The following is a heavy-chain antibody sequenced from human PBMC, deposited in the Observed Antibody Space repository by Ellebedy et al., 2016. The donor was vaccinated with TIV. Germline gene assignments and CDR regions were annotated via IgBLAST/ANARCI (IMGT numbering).Heavy chain of an antibody. D-gene: IGHD2-2*02. V-gene: IGHV3-23*01. CDR1: GFTFSIYA. CDR3: ASGIVIVPVDISYIGLYFYGMDV. CDR2: ISGSGDRT. Sequence: PGGSLRLSCAASGFTFSIYAMSWVRQAPGKGLEWVSLISGSGDRTYSADSVKGRFTISRDNSKDTLYVQMNSLRAEDTAVYYCASGIVIVPVDISYIGLYFYGMDVWGQGTTVTVSS. J-gene: IGHJ6*02.